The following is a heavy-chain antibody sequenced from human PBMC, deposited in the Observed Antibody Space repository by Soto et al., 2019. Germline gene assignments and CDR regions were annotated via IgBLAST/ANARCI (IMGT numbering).Heavy chain of an antibody. CDR2: IYYSGST. CDR1: GGSISSSSYY. D-gene: IGHD3-22*01. CDR3: ARIRYYDSSGYQYYYGMDV. Sequence: SETLSLTCTVSGGSISSSSYYWGWIRQPPGKGLEWIGSIYYSGSTYYNPSLKSRVTISVDTSKNQFSLKLSSVTAADTAVYYCARIRYYDSSGYQYYYGMDVWGQGTTVTVSS. V-gene: IGHV4-39*01. J-gene: IGHJ6*02.